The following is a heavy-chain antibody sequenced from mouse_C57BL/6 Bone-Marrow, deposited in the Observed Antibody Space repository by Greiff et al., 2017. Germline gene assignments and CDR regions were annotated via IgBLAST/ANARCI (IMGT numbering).Heavy chain of an antibody. CDR1: GYTFTDHT. CDR2: IYPRDGST. V-gene: IGHV1-78*01. D-gene: IGHD4-1*01. J-gene: IGHJ4*01. Sequence: LVESDAELVKPGASVKISCKVSGYTFTDHTIHWVKQRPEQGLEWIGYIYPRDGSTKYNEKFKGKATLTADKSSSTAYMQLNSLTSEDSAVSFCARESGGPLYAMDYWGQGTSVTVSS. CDR3: ARESGGPLYAMDY.